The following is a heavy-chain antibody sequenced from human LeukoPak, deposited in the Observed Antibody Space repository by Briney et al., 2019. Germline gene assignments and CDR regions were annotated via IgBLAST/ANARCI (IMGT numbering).Heavy chain of an antibody. Sequence: GGSLRLSCTASGFTVSSNYMSWVRQAPGKGLEWVSVIRSDGSTNHADSVKGRFTISRDNSKNTLYLQMNSLRAEDTAVYYCARDGLVGALDYWGQGTLVTVSS. CDR1: GFTVSSNY. V-gene: IGHV3-53*01. D-gene: IGHD1-26*01. J-gene: IGHJ4*02. CDR2: IRSDGST. CDR3: ARDGLVGALDY.